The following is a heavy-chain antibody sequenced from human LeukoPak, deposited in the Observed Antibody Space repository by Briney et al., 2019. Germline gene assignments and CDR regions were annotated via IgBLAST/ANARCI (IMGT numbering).Heavy chain of an antibody. D-gene: IGHD4-17*01. CDR2: IYHTGST. CDR3: ARKATTGPTKAAFDI. V-gene: IGHV4-4*02. J-gene: IGHJ3*02. Sequence: SETLSLTCAVSGDSISSSYWWSWVRQPPGKGLEWIGEIYHTGSTNYNPSLKSRVTISVDKSKNQFSLKLSSVTAVDTAVYYCARKATTGPTKAAFDIWGQGTMVTVSS. CDR1: GDSISSSYW.